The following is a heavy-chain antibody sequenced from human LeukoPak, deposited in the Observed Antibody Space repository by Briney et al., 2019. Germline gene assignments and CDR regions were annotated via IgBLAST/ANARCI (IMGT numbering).Heavy chain of an antibody. Sequence: GGSLRLSCAASGFTFSSYGMHWVRQAPGKGLEWVSGVSGSGASTYYPDSVKGRFTISRDNSKNTLYLQMNSLRAVDTAVYYCARATYYYDSSGYYVFYFDNWGQGTLVTVSS. D-gene: IGHD3-22*01. CDR2: VSGSGAST. V-gene: IGHV3-23*01. CDR1: GFTFSSYG. J-gene: IGHJ4*02. CDR3: ARATYYYDSSGYYVFYFDN.